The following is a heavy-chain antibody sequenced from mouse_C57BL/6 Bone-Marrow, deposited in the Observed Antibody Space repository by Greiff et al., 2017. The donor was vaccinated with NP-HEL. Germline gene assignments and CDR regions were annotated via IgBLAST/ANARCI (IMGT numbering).Heavy chain of an antibody. V-gene: IGHV1-54*01. Sequence: QVQLQQSGAELVRPGTSVKVSCKASGYAFTNYLIEWVKQRPGQGLEWIGVINPGSGGTNYNEKFKGKATLTADKSSSTAYMQLSSLTSEDSAVYFCARCDYYGSSWGYAMDYWGQGTSVTVSS. J-gene: IGHJ4*01. D-gene: IGHD1-1*01. CDR3: ARCDYYGSSWGYAMDY. CDR2: INPGSGGT. CDR1: GYAFTNYL.